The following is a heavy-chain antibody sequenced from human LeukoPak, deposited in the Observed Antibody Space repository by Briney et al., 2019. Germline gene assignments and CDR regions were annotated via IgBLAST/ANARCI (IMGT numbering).Heavy chain of an antibody. J-gene: IGHJ4*02. D-gene: IGHD3-22*01. V-gene: IGHV3-49*04. CDR2: IRSKAYGGTT. Sequence: GGSLRLSCTASGFTFGDYAMSWVRQAPGKGLEWVGFIRSKAYGGTTEYAASVKGRFTISRDDSKSIAYLQMNSLKTEDTAVYYCTRDQRQPRHYYDSSGHNYWGQGTLVTVSS. CDR1: GFTFGDYA. CDR3: TRDQRQPRHYYDSSGHNY.